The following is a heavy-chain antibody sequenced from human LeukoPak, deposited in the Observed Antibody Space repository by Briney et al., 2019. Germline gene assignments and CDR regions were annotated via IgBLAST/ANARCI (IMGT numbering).Heavy chain of an antibody. CDR2: IYYSGST. CDR1: GGSISSGGYY. Sequence: PSETLSLTCTVSGGSISSGGYYWRWIRQHPGTGLEWIGYIYYSGSTYYNPSLKSRVTISVDTSKNQFSLKLSSVTAADTAVYYCARDNGGSYYYWGQGTLVTVSS. CDR3: ARDNGGSYYY. V-gene: IGHV4-31*03. D-gene: IGHD1-26*01. J-gene: IGHJ4*02.